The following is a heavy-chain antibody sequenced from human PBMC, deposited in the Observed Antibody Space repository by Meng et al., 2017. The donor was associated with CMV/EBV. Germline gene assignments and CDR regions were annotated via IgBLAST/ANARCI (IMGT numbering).Heavy chain of an antibody. CDR2: ISAYNGNT. Sequence: ASVKVSCKASGYTFTSYGISWVRQAPGQGLEWMGWISAYNGNTNYAQKLQGRVTMTTDTSTSTAYMELRSLRSDDTAVYYCARVCSSTSCYVVEPLEILNYYYGMDVWGQGTTVTVSS. CDR1: GYTFTSYG. V-gene: IGHV1-18*01. D-gene: IGHD2-2*01. J-gene: IGHJ6*02. CDR3: ARVCSSTSCYVVEPLEILNYYYGMDV.